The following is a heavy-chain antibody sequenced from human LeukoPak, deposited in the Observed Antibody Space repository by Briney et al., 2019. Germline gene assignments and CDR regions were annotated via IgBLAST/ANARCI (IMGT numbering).Heavy chain of an antibody. J-gene: IGHJ4*02. CDR3: ARHYDFWSGYLAFDY. Sequence: ASVKVSCKASGYTFTSYGISWVRQAPGQGLEWIGWISAYNGNTNYAQKLQGRVTLTTDTSTSTAYMELRSLRSDDTAVYYCARHYDFWSGYLAFDYWGQGTLVTVSS. V-gene: IGHV1-18*01. CDR2: ISAYNGNT. CDR1: GYTFTSYG. D-gene: IGHD3-3*01.